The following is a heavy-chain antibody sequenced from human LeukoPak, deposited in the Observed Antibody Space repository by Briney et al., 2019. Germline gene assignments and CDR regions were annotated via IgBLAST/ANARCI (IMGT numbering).Heavy chain of an antibody. CDR1: GGSISSYY. J-gene: IGHJ4*02. Sequence: SETLSLTCTFSGGSISSYYWSWIRQPPGKGLEWIGYTYNSGSTKYNPSLKSRVTISEDTSKNQFSLKLKSVTAADTAVYHCARDSGSNFDYWGQGTLVTVSS. D-gene: IGHD2-15*01. V-gene: IGHV4-59*01. CDR3: ARDSGSNFDY. CDR2: TYNSGST.